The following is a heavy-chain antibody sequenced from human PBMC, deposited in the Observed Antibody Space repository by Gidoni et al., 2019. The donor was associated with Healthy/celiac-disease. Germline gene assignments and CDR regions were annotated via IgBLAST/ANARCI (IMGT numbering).Heavy chain of an antibody. CDR3: AGGHSSGYPVDY. V-gene: IGHV4-38-2*02. CDR1: GYSISSGYY. Sequence: QVQLQESGPGLVKPSETLSLTCTVSGYSISSGYYWGWIRQPPGKGLEWIGSIYHSGSTYYNPSLKSRVTISVDTSKNQFSLKLSSVTAADTAVYYCAGGHSSGYPVDYWGQGTLVTVSS. CDR2: IYHSGST. J-gene: IGHJ4*02. D-gene: IGHD3-22*01.